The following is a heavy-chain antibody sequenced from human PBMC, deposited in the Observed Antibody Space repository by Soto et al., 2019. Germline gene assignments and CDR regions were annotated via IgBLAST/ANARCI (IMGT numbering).Heavy chain of an antibody. D-gene: IGHD1-26*01. V-gene: IGHV6-1*01. CDR2: TYYRSKWYY. CDR1: GDSVSSNSAG. CDR3: ARGEQYSGRIFDY. Sequence: QVQLQQSGPGLVKPSQTLSLTCAITGDSVSSNSAGWSWVRQSPSRGLEWLGRTYYRSKWYYEYAVSVRGRITINPDTSKNQYSLQLNSVTPEDTAVYFCARGEQYSGRIFDYWGQGTQVTVSS. J-gene: IGHJ4*01.